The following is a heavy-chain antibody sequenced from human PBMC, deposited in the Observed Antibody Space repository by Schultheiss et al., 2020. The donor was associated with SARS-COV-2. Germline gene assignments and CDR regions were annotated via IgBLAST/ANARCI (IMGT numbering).Heavy chain of an antibody. D-gene: IGHD3-22*01. J-gene: IGHJ6*02. V-gene: IGHV4-39*01. CDR2: IYYTAST. Sequence: SETLSLTCTVSGGSISSSSYYWGWIRQPPGKGLEWIGYIYYTASTSYNPSLKSRVTMSVDTSKNQFSLKLSSVTAADTAVYYCARHNGGDGYYWHYYYYGMDVWGQGTTVTVSS. CDR3: ARHNGGDGYYWHYYYYGMDV. CDR1: GGSISSSSYY.